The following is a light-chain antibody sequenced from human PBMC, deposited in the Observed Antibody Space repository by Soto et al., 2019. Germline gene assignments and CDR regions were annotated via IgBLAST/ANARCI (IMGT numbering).Light chain of an antibody. Sequence: DIQMTQSPSTLSASVGDRVTITCRASQTISRLLAWYQRKPGRAPTLLIYKASTLESGVPSRFSGSGSGTEFTLTISSLQPDDFATYYCQQYNSYPLTFGQGTRLEMK. V-gene: IGKV1-5*03. CDR1: QTISRL. CDR2: KAS. CDR3: QQYNSYPLT. J-gene: IGKJ5*01.